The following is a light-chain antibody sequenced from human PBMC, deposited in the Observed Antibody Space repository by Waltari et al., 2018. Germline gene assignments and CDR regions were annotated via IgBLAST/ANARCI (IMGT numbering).Light chain of an antibody. CDR3: QQLNSYQWT. CDR1: PGISNF. Sequence: IQLTQSPSSLSASVGERVTITCRASPGISNFLAWYQQKPGKAPTLLIYAASTLQSGVPSRFSGSGSGTDFTLTISSLQPEDFATYYCQQLNSYQWTFGQGTKVDIK. CDR2: AAS. J-gene: IGKJ1*01. V-gene: IGKV1-9*01.